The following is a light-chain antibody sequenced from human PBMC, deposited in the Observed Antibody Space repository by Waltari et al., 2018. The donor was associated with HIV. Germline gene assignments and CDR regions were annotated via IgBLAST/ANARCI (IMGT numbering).Light chain of an antibody. CDR3: QQYYSSPGT. CDR2: KAS. V-gene: IGKV1-5*03. J-gene: IGKJ1*01. Sequence: DIPMTQSPSTLSASLGDRVTITCRASQSIIVWLAWYQQKPGKAPKLLIYKASSLESGVPSRFSGSGSGTEFTLTISSLQPDDFATYYCQQYYSSPGTFGQGTKVEIK. CDR1: QSIIVW.